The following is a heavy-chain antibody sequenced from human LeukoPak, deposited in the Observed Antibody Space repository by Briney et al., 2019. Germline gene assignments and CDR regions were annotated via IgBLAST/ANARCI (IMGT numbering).Heavy chain of an antibody. CDR1: GYPFTAYD. Sequence: ASVKASCKPSGYPFTAYDMHWGRQAPGQGLKWRGWINAYGGGTNYAQTFQGRVTMARETSISTAYMELSRLRSDDAAVYYCASEYVSSGYYDSPWFDPWGQGTLVTVSS. J-gene: IGHJ5*02. CDR2: INAYGGGT. D-gene: IGHD3-22*01. V-gene: IGHV1-2*02. CDR3: ASEYVSSGYYDSPWFDP.